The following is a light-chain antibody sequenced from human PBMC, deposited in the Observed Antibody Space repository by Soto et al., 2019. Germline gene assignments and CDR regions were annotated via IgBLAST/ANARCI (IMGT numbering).Light chain of an antibody. CDR2: DNH. Sequence: QSVLTQPPSVSAAPGQRVTIFCSGSSSTIGANYVSWYQQLPGTVPILLIYDNHHRPSGIPDRFSGSKSGTSATLVITGLQTGDEADYYCGTWDSNLNNGVVFGGGTKLTVL. CDR3: GTWDSNLNNGVV. V-gene: IGLV1-51*01. J-gene: IGLJ2*01. CDR1: SSTIGANY.